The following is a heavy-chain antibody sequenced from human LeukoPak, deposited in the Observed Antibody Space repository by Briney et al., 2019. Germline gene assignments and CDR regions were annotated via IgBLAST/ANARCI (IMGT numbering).Heavy chain of an antibody. D-gene: IGHD6-6*01. CDR3: ARVYSSCRDPYYYMDV. CDR2: IYPGDSDT. CDR1: GYSFTSYW. J-gene: IGHJ6*03. V-gene: IGHV5-51*01. Sequence: GESLKISCKGSGYSFTSYWIGWVRQMPGKGLEWMGIIYPGDSDTRYSPSLQSQVTISADKSINTAYLQWSSLKASDTAMYYCARVYSSCRDPYYYMDVWGKGTTVTVSS.